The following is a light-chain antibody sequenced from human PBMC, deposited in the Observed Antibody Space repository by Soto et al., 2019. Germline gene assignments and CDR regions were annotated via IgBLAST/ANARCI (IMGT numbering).Light chain of an antibody. CDR2: EAS. V-gene: IGKV1-33*01. Sequence: DIQMTQSPSSLSASVGDRVTITWQASQDITNYVNWYQQKPGKAPKLLIYEASSLETGVPSRFSGGGSETHFTFTISSLQPEDFATYYCQQYVNLPLTFGGGTKVDIK. CDR1: QDITNY. J-gene: IGKJ4*01. CDR3: QQYVNLPLT.